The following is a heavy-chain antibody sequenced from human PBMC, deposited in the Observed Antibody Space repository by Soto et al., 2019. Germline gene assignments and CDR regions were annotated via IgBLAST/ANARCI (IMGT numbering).Heavy chain of an antibody. Sequence: KASETPSLTCAVYGGSFSGYYWSWIRQPPGKGLEWIGEINHSGSTNYNPSLKSRVTISVDTSKNQFSLKLSSVTAADTAVYYCARHLTDTYYDFWSGYYGNFDYWGQGTLVTVSS. J-gene: IGHJ4*02. CDR2: INHSGST. CDR1: GGSFSGYY. V-gene: IGHV4-34*01. D-gene: IGHD3-3*01. CDR3: ARHLTDTYYDFWSGYYGNFDY.